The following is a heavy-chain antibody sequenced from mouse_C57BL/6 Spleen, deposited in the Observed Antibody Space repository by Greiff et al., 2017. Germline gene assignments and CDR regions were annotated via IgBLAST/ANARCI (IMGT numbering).Heavy chain of an antibody. D-gene: IGHD1-1*01. CDR2: INPYNGGT. CDR3: ARSVYGSSSSMDY. V-gene: IGHV1-19*01. Sequence: EVKLQESGPVLVKPGASVKMSCKASGYTFTDYYMNWVKQSHGKSLEWIGVINPYNGGTSYNQKFKGKATLTVDKSSSTAYMELNSLTSEDSAVYYCARSVYGSSSSMDYWGQGTSVTVSS. CDR1: GYTFTDYY. J-gene: IGHJ4*01.